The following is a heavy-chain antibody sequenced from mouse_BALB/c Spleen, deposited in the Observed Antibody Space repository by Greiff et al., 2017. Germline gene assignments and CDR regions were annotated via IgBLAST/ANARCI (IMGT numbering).Heavy chain of an antibody. J-gene: IGHJ2*01. CDR1: GYSITSDYA. V-gene: IGHV3-2*02. D-gene: IGHD4-1*01. CDR3: ARGSNWFDY. Sequence: EVKLQESGPGLVKPSQSLSLTCTVTGYSITSDYAWNWIRQFPGNKLEWMGYISYSGSTSYNPSLKSRISITRDTSKNQFFLQLNSVTTEDTATYYCARGSNWFDYWGQGTTLTVSS. CDR2: ISYSGST.